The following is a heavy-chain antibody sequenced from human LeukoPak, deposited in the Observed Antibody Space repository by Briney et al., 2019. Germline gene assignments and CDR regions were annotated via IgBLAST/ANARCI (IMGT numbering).Heavy chain of an antibody. D-gene: IGHD1-14*01. CDR2: IYHSGST. J-gene: IGHJ4*02. CDR3: ARDRYGNYFDY. V-gene: IGHV4-38-2*02. Sequence: PSETLSLTCTVSGYSISSGYYWGWIRQPPGKGLEWIGYIYHSGSTYYNPSLKSRVTISVDRSKNQFSLKLSSVTAADTAVYYCARDRYGNYFDYWSQGTLVTVSS. CDR1: GYSISSGYY.